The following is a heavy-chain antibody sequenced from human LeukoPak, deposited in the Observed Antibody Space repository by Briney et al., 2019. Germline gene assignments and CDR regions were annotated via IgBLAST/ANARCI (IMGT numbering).Heavy chain of an antibody. CDR3: ATAGQWRFDS. CDR1: GFTFNTYW. CDR2: TSADGTTT. J-gene: IGHJ4*02. Sequence: PGGSLRLSCVASGFTFNTYWIHWVRQGPGKGLVWVSLTSADGTTTTYANSVKGRFTVSRDNARNTLYLQMNSLRGEDAAVYYCATAGQWRFDSWGLGTLVTVSS. V-gene: IGHV3-74*01. D-gene: IGHD6-19*01.